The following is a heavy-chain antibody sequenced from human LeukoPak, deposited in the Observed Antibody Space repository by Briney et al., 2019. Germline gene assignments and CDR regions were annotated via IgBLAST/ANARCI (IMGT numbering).Heavy chain of an antibody. Sequence: GGSLRLSCAASGFTFSSYNMNWVRQAPGKGLEWVSSITSSGVYIYYADSVKGRFTISRDNAKNSLYLQMNSLRAEDTAVYYCARDPWAPSSRWTFDYWGQGTLVTVSS. D-gene: IGHD6-19*01. J-gene: IGHJ4*02. CDR1: GFTFSSYN. V-gene: IGHV3-21*01. CDR2: ITSSGVYI. CDR3: ARDPWAPSSRWTFDY.